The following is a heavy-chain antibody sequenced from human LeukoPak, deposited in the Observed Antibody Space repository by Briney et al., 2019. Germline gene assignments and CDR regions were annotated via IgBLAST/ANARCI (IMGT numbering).Heavy chain of an antibody. V-gene: IGHV3-30-3*01. J-gene: IGHJ4*02. D-gene: IGHD1-7*01. Sequence: PGRSLRLSCAASGFTFSSYAMHWVRQAPGKGLEWVAVVSNDGSNKYYADSVKGRFTISRDNSKNTLYLQMNSLRVEDTAVYYCASPPRTLGNYFDYWGQGTLVTVSS. CDR3: ASPPRTLGNYFDY. CDR2: VSNDGSNK. CDR1: GFTFSSYA.